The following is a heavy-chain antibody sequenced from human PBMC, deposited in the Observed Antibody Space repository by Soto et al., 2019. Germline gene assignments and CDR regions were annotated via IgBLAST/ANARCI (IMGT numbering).Heavy chain of an antibody. CDR1: GFTFSNAW. J-gene: IGHJ4*02. CDR2: IKSKTDGGTT. Sequence: PGGSLRLSCAASGFTFSNAWMNWVRQAPGKGLEWVGRIKSKTDGGTTDYAAPVKGRFTISRDDSKNTLYLQMNSLKTEDTAVYYCTTTFGTMVRGVIITKIDYWGQGTLVTVSS. D-gene: IGHD3-10*01. CDR3: TTTFGTMVRGVIITKIDY. V-gene: IGHV3-15*07.